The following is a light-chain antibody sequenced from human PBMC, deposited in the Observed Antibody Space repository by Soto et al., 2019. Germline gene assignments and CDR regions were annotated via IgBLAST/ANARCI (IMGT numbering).Light chain of an antibody. CDR2: GAA. V-gene: IGKV3-15*01. CDR1: KSVSIN. CDR3: QHYNEWPLT. J-gene: IGKJ4*01. Sequence: ETVMTQSPATLSESQGERATLSCRASKSVSINLAWYQQKPGQAPRLLIYGAAARATGIPARFSGSGFGTEFTLTISSLQSEDSAVYYCQHYNEWPLTFGGGTKVEIK.